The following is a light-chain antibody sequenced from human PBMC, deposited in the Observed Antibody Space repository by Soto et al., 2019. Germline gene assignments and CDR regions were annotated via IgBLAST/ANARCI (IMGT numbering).Light chain of an antibody. CDR2: LEDSGSY. CDR3: ETCDSNTHSV. J-gene: IGLJ3*02. Sequence: QPVLTQSSSASASLGSSVKLTCTLNSGHSSYIIAWHQQQPGKAPRHLMKLEDSGSYNKGSGVPDCFSGSSSGADRYLTISNPQFEDEADYYCETCDSNTHSVFGGGTKLTVL. CDR1: SGHSSYI. V-gene: IGLV4-60*02.